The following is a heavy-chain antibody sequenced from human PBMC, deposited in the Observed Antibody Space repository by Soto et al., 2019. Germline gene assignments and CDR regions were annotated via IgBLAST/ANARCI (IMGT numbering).Heavy chain of an antibody. V-gene: IGHV1-8*01. CDR1: GYTFTDYD. CDR3: ARESYYDSSGYPGY. CDR2: MNPNSGET. Sequence: ASVKVSCKTSGYTFTDYDINWVRQATGQGLEWIGWMNPNSGETGYAQKFQGRVTMTRSASLSTAYLELSSLRSEDTAVYYCARESYYDSSGYPGYWGQGTLVTVSS. D-gene: IGHD3-22*01. J-gene: IGHJ4*02.